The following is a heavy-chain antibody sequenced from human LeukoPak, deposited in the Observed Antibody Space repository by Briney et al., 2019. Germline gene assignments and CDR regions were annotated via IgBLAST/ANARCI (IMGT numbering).Heavy chain of an antibody. CDR3: AKARGGALGTWHFDY. V-gene: IGHV3-23*01. D-gene: IGHD2-15*01. Sequence: AGSLRLSCAASGFSFSGYAMTWVRQAPGKGLELVSTITNSGGGTYYADFVKGRFTNSRNNSKNTLYLQMNSLRAEDTAVYYCAKARGGALGTWHFDYSGQGTLVTVSS. CDR1: GFSFSGYA. CDR2: ITNSGGGT. J-gene: IGHJ4*02.